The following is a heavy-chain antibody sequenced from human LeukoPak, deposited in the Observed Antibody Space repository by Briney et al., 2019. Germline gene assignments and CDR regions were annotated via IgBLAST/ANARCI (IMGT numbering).Heavy chain of an antibody. Sequence: PGGSLRLSCAASGFTFSNYEMNWVRQAPGKALEWVSYISSSGSTIYYADSVKGRFTISRDNAKNSLYLQMNSLRAEDTAVYYYAELGITMIGGVWGKGTTVTISS. J-gene: IGHJ6*04. V-gene: IGHV3-48*03. D-gene: IGHD3-10*02. CDR1: GFTFSNYE. CDR3: AELGITMIGGV. CDR2: ISSSGSTI.